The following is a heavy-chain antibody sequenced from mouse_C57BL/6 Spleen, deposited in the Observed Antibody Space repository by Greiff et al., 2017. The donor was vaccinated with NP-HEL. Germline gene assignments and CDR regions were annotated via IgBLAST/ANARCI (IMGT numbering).Heavy chain of an antibody. CDR3: ARIKKIVATYFAY. V-gene: IGHV1S81*02. J-gene: IGHJ2*01. Sequence: VQLQQSGAELVKAGASVKMSCKASGYTFTSYWMHWVKQRLGQGLEWFAETNPTNGRTYYNEKFNSKATLTVDKSSSTAYMLLSVPTFADSAVYYFARIKKIVATYFAYWGQGTTLTVSS. CDR1: GYTFTSYW. CDR2: TNPTNGRT. D-gene: IGHD1-1*01.